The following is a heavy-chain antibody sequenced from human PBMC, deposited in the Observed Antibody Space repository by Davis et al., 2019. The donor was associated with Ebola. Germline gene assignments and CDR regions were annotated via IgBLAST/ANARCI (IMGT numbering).Heavy chain of an antibody. CDR1: GFTFSTYS. J-gene: IGHJ4*02. CDR3: ARGPSTGNSFSY. CDR2: ISYDGSNK. Sequence: GESLKISCAASGFTFSTYSMNWFRQAPGKGLEWVAVISYDGSNKYYADSVKGRFTISRDNAKNSLYLQMNSLRAEDTAVYYCARGPSTGNSFSYWGQGTLVTVSS. V-gene: IGHV3-30*03. D-gene: IGHD6-13*01.